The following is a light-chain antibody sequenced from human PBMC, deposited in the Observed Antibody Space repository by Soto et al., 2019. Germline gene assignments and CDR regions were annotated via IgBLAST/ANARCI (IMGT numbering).Light chain of an antibody. J-gene: IGKJ5*01. CDR1: ETISTY. CDR3: QQSYSTPIT. CDR2: AAS. V-gene: IGKV1-39*01. Sequence: DVQMTQSPLSLSASVGDRVTITCRASETISTYLNWYQQRPGKAPKLLIYAASSLHSEVPLRFSGSGSGTDFTLTISSLHPEDFATYYCQQSYSTPITFGQGTQLEIK.